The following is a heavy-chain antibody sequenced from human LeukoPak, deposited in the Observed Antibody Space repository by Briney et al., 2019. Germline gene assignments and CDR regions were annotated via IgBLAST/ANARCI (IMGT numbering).Heavy chain of an antibody. Sequence: GGSLRLSCTASGFTFSNTHMHWVRQAPGQGLEWVAGISSDGIGKYYADSVKGRFTISSDNSKNTLSLQMNSLRPEDTAVYYCARVQVGATRGTFDIWGQGTMVTVSS. D-gene: IGHD1-26*01. CDR1: GFTFSNTH. V-gene: IGHV3-30*04. CDR2: ISSDGIGK. CDR3: ARVQVGATRGTFDI. J-gene: IGHJ3*02.